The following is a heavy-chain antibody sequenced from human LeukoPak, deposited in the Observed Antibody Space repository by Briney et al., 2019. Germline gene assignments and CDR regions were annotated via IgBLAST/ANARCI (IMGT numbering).Heavy chain of an antibody. V-gene: IGHV3-30*02. CDR3: ARRRLVLYYYYMDV. Sequence: PGGSLRLSCAASRFTFSGYGMHWVRQAPGKGLEWVAFIRYDGSNKYYADSVKGRFTISRDNSKNTLYLQMNSLRAEDTAVYYCARRRLVLYYYYMDVWGKGTTVTVSS. J-gene: IGHJ6*03. CDR1: RFTFSGYG. D-gene: IGHD3-3*01. CDR2: IRYDGSNK.